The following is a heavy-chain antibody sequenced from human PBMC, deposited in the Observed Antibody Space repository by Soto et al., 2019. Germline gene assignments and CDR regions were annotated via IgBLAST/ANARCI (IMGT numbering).Heavy chain of an antibody. J-gene: IGHJ5*02. D-gene: IGHD5-18*01. Sequence: PSETLSLTCTVSGGSLSSYYWSWIRQPPGKGLEWIGYIYYSGSTNYNPSLKSRVTISVDTSKNQFSLKLSSVTAADTAVYYCAQHVDTAMGLNWFDPWGQGTLVTVSS. V-gene: IGHV4-59*01. CDR3: AQHVDTAMGLNWFDP. CDR1: GGSLSSYY. CDR2: IYYSGST.